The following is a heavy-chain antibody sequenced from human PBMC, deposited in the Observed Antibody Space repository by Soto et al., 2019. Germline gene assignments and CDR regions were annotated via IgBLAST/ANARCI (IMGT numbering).Heavy chain of an antibody. CDR3: ENVADGVFSRFAR. D-gene: IGHD4-17*01. V-gene: IGHV3-48*01. Sequence: GGSLRLSCAASGLTLSTSSMNWVRQAPGKGLEWISYIRRHTSVTAYAGSVKGRFTISRDSAKNSLYLQMDSLRVEDTAVYYRENVADGVFSRFARWGKGTLVPVS. CDR1: GLTLSTSS. CDR2: IRRHTSVT. J-gene: IGHJ5*02.